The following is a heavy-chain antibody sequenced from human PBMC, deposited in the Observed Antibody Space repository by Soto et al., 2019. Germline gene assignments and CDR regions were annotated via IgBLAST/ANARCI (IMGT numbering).Heavy chain of an antibody. CDR1: AGHFRSYA. V-gene: IGHV1-69*06. J-gene: IGHJ3*02. Sequence: SSGKVACKASAGHFRSYAIRWVRQAPGQGLEWMGGIIPIFGTANYAQKFKGRVTITADKSTSTAYMELSSLRSEDTAVYYCAHGGEYCSGGSCYSVACDIWGQGTMVTVS. CDR2: IIPIFGTA. D-gene: IGHD2-15*01. CDR3: AHGGEYCSGGSCYSVACDI.